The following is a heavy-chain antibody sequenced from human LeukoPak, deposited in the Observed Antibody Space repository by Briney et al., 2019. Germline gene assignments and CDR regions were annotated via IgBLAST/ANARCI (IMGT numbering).Heavy chain of an antibody. D-gene: IGHD4-17*01. Sequence: SQTLSLTCAVSGGSISSGGYSWSWIRQPPGKGLEWIGYIYHSGSTYYNPSLKSRVTISVDTSKNQFSLKLSSVTAADTAVYYCARGLRKHPLRHPNHDPWGQGTLVTVSS. CDR1: GGSISSGGYS. CDR2: IYHSGST. CDR3: ARGLRKHPLRHPNHDP. V-gene: IGHV4-30-2*01. J-gene: IGHJ5*02.